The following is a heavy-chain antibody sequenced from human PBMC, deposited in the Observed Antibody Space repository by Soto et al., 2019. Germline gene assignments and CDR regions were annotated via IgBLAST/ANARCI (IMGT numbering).Heavy chain of an antibody. CDR1: GFTFSSYG. CDR2: ISYDGSNK. Sequence: QVQLVESGGGVVQPGRSLRLSCAASGFTFSSYGMHWVRQAPGKGLEWGAVISYDGSNKYYADSVKGRFTISRDNSKNTLYLQMNSLRAEDTAVYYCAKVYDAHYYYYYGMDVWGQGTTVTVSS. D-gene: IGHD1-20*01. V-gene: IGHV3-30*18. J-gene: IGHJ6*02. CDR3: AKVYDAHYYYYYGMDV.